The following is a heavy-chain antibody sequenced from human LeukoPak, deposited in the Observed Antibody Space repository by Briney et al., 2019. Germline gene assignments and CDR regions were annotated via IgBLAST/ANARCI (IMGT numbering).Heavy chain of an antibody. Sequence: ASVTVSCTASDFTFSCYFMHWVRQAPGQGLEWMAWISPNSGGTNYVQKFQGRVTVTRDTSISTDYMEISGLTSDDTALYYCAREPSGSGGYDYWGQGTLVTVSS. CDR1: DFTFSCYF. CDR3: AREPSGSGGYDY. D-gene: IGHD3-10*01. V-gene: IGHV1-2*02. CDR2: ISPNSGGT. J-gene: IGHJ4*02.